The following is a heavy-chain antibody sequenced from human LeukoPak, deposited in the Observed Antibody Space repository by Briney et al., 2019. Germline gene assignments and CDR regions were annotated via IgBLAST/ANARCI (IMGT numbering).Heavy chain of an antibody. CDR2: ISSSSSTI. CDR3: ARDVRSGYYDSSGYPTGAFDI. CDR1: GFTFSSYS. Sequence: GGSLRLSCAASGFTFSSYSMNWVRQAPGKGLEWVSYISSSSSTIYYADSVKGRFTISRDNAKNSLYLQMNSLRAGDTAVYYCARDVRSGYYDSSGYPTGAFDIWGQGTMVTVSS. J-gene: IGHJ3*02. V-gene: IGHV3-48*04. D-gene: IGHD3-22*01.